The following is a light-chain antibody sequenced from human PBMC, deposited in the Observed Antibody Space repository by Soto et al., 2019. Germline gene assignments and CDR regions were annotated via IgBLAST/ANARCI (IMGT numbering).Light chain of an antibody. V-gene: IGKV3-20*01. Sequence: EIVLTQSPGTLSLSPGERATVSCRASQSVSSSHLAWYQQKSGQAHRLLIYGASSRATGIPDRFSGSGSGTDFPLSISRLEPEDFAVYYCQLYGSSPLYIFGQGTNLEIK. CDR3: QLYGSSPLYI. CDR1: QSVSSSH. J-gene: IGKJ2*01. CDR2: GAS.